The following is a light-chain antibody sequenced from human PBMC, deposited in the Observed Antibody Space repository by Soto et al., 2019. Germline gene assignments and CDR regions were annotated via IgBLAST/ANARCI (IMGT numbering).Light chain of an antibody. CDR2: EVS. CDR3: NSYAGRNNYV. V-gene: IGLV2-14*01. J-gene: IGLJ1*01. CDR1: SSDVGGYNY. Sequence: QTALTQPASVSGSPGQSSTISCTGTSSDVGGYNYVSWYQQHPGKAPKLMIYEVSNRPSGVSNRFSGSKSGNTASLTVSGLQAEDEADYYCNSYAGRNNYVFGNGTKVTV.